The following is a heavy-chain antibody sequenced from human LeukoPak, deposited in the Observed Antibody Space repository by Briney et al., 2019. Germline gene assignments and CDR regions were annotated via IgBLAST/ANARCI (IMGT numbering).Heavy chain of an antibody. D-gene: IGHD3-9*01. J-gene: IGHJ4*02. CDR2: VNPNNGNS. Sequence: ASVKVSCKASGYTFTTYDINWVRQVTGQGLEWIGWVNPNNGNSGYAQKFQGRVTLTRDTSISTAYMEMTSLRSDDSAVYYYTRVYTTGYPIVYWGQGTLVTVSS. V-gene: IGHV1-8*01. CDR3: TRVYTTGYPIVY. CDR1: GYTFTTYD.